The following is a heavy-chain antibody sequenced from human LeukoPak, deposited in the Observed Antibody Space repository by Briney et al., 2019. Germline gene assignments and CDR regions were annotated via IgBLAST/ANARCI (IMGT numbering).Heavy chain of an antibody. J-gene: IGHJ5*01. CDR2: LYYTGSA. CDR1: GGSISSSDHF. Sequence: SETPSLTCTVSGGSISSSDHFWGWIRQSPGKGLEWIGSLYYTGSAYYNPSLKSRVTIFVYTSKNQFSLRVTSVTAADTYVYYCARGFSALVGSGNWFDSWGQGTLVTVSS. V-gene: IGHV4-39*01. CDR3: ARGFSALVGSGNWFDS. D-gene: IGHD2-15*01.